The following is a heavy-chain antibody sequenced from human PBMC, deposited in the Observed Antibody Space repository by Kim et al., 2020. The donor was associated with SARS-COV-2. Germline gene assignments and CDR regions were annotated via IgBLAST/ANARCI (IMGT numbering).Heavy chain of an antibody. Sequence: GGSLRLSCTVSGFSFSSYAMSWVRQAPGKGLEWVAGIISSGTSSYYADSVKGRFTISRDNSKNTLYLQMNSLSPEDTAIYYCVTPPFEYGTDWTFYYFALWGRGTRLTVSS. CDR2: IISSGTSS. D-gene: IGHD6-6*01. V-gene: IGHV3-23*05. CDR3: VTPPFEYGTDWTFYYFAL. J-gene: IGHJ2*01. CDR1: GFSFSSYA.